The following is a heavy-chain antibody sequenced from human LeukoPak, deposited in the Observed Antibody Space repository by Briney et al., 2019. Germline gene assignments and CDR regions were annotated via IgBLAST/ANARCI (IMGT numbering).Heavy chain of an antibody. Sequence: TSETLSLTCNVSGGSMNTYYWSWIRQPPGKGLEWIGYIYYSGSTNYNPSLKSRVTISVDTSKNQFSLKLRSVTAADTAVYYCARRRSSGWNFDYWGQGTLVTVSS. CDR2: IYYSGST. V-gene: IGHV4-59*08. CDR3: ARRRSSGWNFDY. J-gene: IGHJ4*02. CDR1: GGSMNTYY. D-gene: IGHD6-19*01.